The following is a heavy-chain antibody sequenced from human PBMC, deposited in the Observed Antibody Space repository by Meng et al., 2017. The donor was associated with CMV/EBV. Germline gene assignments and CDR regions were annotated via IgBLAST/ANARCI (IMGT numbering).Heavy chain of an antibody. CDR3: ARVSGSWFDP. CDR2: IYYSGST. Sequence: GSLRLSCTVSGGSISSYYWSWIRQPPGKGLEWIGYIYYSGSTNYNPSLKSRVTISVDTSKNQFSLKLSSVTAADTAAYYCARVSGSWFDPWGQGTLVTVSS. D-gene: IGHD3-10*01. V-gene: IGHV4-59*01. J-gene: IGHJ5*02. CDR1: GGSISSYY.